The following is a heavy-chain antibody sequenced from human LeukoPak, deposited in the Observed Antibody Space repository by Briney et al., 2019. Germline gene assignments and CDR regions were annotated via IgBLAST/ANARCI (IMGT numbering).Heavy chain of an antibody. CDR2: ILNSGTTT. CDR3: ARDPPDY. Sequence: GGFLRLSCAASGSTFSSYEMNWVRQAPGKGLEWVSYILNSGTTTYYADSVKGRFTISRDNAKNSLYLQMNSLRAEDTGVYYCARDPPDYWGQGILVTVSS. J-gene: IGHJ4*02. V-gene: IGHV3-48*03. CDR1: GSTFSSYE.